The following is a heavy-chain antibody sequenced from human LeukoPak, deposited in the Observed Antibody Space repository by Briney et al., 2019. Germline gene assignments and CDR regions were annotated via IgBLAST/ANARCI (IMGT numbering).Heavy chain of an antibody. CDR2: ISGNGNAI. V-gene: IGHV3-23*01. CDR3: VRGMQPTLHRASGMFY. CDR1: GFPFNTYS. Sequence: PGVSLRLSCAASGFPFNTYSMAWVRQAPGKGLEWVSSISGNGNAIFYAPSVKGRFTISRDNSENSLYLQMNSLRDEDTAVYYCVRGMQPTLHRASGMFYWGQGTLVTVSS. J-gene: IGHJ4*02. D-gene: IGHD2-8*01.